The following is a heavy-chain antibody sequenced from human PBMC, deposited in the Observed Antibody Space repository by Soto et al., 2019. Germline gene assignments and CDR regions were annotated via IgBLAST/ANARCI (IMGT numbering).Heavy chain of an antibody. Sequence: SETLSLTCAVSGCSISSSNWWSWVRQPPGKGLEWIGEIYHSGSTNYNPSLKSRVTISVDKSKNQFSLKLSSVTAADTAVYYCVIDIVVVTEVVAFYIWGQRTMVPVSS. CDR2: IYHSGST. J-gene: IGHJ3*02. D-gene: IGHD2-21*02. CDR3: VIDIVVVTEVVAFYI. V-gene: IGHV4-4*02. CDR1: GCSISSSNW.